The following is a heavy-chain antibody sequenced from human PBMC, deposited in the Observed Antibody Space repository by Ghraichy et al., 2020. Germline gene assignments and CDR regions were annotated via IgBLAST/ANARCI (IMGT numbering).Heavy chain of an antibody. CDR2: ISYDGSHK. V-gene: IGHV3-30*04. D-gene: IGHD3-10*01. Sequence: GGSLRLSCVVSGFTFSAHAVHWVRQAPGKGLEWVAIISYDGSHKFYADFMKDRFTISRDNSRNTLYLQMNNLRLEDTAVYYCARDAGDDYRGESQVDYWGQRPLVTVAS. J-gene: IGHJ4*02. CDR3: ARDAGDDYRGESQVDY. CDR1: GFTFSAHA.